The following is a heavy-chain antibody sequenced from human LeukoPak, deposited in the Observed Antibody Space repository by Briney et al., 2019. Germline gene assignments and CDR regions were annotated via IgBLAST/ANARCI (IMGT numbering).Heavy chain of an antibody. V-gene: IGHV4-61*02. CDR2: IFTRGST. CDR3: ASQLGAFDI. Sequence: SQTLSLTCTVSGGSISSGSYYWTWIQQPAGKGPEWIGRIFTRGSTNYNPSLKSRVTISLDTSKNQFSLKLSSVTAADTAVYYCASQLGAFDIWGQGTVVTVSS. CDR1: GGSISSGSYY. D-gene: IGHD2-2*01. J-gene: IGHJ3*02.